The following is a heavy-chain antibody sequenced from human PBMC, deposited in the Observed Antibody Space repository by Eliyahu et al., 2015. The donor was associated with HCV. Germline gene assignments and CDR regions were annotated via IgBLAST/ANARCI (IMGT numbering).Heavy chain of an antibody. CDR3: AHRRSVPVAGTFFDS. CDR1: XFSLTXXXXG. CDR2: ISWNDDY. V-gene: IGHV2-5*01. D-gene: IGHD6-19*01. Sequence: QITLKESGPTLVKPTQTLTLTFPXSXFSLTXXXXGVGWIRQPPGKALXWLALISWNDDYYYSPSLKTRLTITKDTSRNQVVLTMANMHPVDTATYYCAHRRSVPVAGTFFDSWGQGTRVTVSS. J-gene: IGHJ5*01.